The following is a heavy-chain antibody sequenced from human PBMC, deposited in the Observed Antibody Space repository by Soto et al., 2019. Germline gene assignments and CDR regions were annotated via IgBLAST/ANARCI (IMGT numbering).Heavy chain of an antibody. Sequence: SETLSLTCAVSGGSISSGGYSWSWIRQPPGKGLEWIGYIYHSGSTYYNPSLKSRVTISVDTSKNQFSLKLSSVTAADTAVYYCARVRGYCSGGSCYYYFDYWGQGTLVTVSS. D-gene: IGHD2-15*01. CDR3: ARVRGYCSGGSCYYYFDY. V-gene: IGHV4-30-2*01. J-gene: IGHJ4*02. CDR2: IYHSGST. CDR1: GGSISSGGYS.